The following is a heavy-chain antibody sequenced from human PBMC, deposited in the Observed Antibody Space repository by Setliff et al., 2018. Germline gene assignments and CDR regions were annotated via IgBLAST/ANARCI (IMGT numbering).Heavy chain of an antibody. Sequence: GGSLRLSCAASGFTFTNYWINWVRQAPGKGLEWVANIKQDESEKHYVGSVKGRFTISRDNARNSVYLQMNSLRAEDTATYYCARSENCFSTHCSPYDYWGQGTLVTVSS. CDR2: IKQDESEK. J-gene: IGHJ4*02. CDR1: GFTFTNYW. D-gene: IGHD2-2*01. V-gene: IGHV3-7*01. CDR3: ARSENCFSTHCSPYDY.